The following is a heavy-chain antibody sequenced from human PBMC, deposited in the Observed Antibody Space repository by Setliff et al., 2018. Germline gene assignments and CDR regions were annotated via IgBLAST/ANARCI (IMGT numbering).Heavy chain of an antibody. J-gene: IGHJ4*01. CDR2: ISYSGTP. Sequence: KPSETLSLTCTVSDDSFTSSRYYWGWIRQAPGSGLEWIGSISYSGTPYYNASVESRGTISIDKSRNQFSLELRSVTVADTATYYCVRPGGTTVVARHFDYWGSGILVTVSS. CDR1: DDSFTSSRYY. D-gene: IGHD2-15*01. V-gene: IGHV4-39*01. CDR3: VRPGGTTVVARHFDY.